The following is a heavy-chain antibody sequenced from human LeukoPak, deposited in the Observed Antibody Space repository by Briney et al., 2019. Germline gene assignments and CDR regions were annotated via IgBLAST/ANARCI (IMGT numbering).Heavy chain of an antibody. CDR3: ARDPSSGWYLKGWFDP. Sequence: GGSLRLSCAASGFTFSSYGMSWVRQAPGKGLIWVSAISGGGGSTYYADSVKGRFTISRDNSKNTLYLQINSLRAEDTAVYYCARDPSSGWYLKGWFDPWGQGTLVTVSS. CDR1: GFTFSSYG. V-gene: IGHV3-23*01. J-gene: IGHJ5*02. CDR2: ISGGGGST. D-gene: IGHD6-19*01.